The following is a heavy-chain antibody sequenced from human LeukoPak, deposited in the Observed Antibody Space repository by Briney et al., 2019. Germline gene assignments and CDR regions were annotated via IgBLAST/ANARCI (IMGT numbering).Heavy chain of an antibody. CDR3: ARDSIVAADDF. D-gene: IGHD5-12*01. J-gene: IGHJ4*02. CDR1: GFTFDDYG. V-gene: IGHV3-20*04. Sequence: GGSLRLSCAASGFTFDDYGMTCVRQAPGKGLEWVSGISWNGGTTGYADSVKGRFTVSRDNAKNSLFLQMSSLRAEDTAFYYCARDSIVAADDFWGQGTLVTVSS. CDR2: ISWNGGTT.